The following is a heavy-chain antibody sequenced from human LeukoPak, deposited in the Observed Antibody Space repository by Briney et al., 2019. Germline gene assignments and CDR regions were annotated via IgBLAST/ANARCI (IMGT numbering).Heavy chain of an antibody. CDR1: GDSINSLDL. V-gene: IGHV4-4*02. CDR2: MYLSGTT. CDR3: AGLVGRYSSGFYYYYFDY. D-gene: IGHD3-22*01. Sequence: SETLSLTCTVSGDSINSLDLWSWVRQPPGQGLEWIGEMYLSGTTHSNPSVKSRVTISIDKSKNQFFLNLSSVTAADTAVYYCAGLVGRYSSGFYYYYFDYWGQGTLVTVSS. J-gene: IGHJ4*02.